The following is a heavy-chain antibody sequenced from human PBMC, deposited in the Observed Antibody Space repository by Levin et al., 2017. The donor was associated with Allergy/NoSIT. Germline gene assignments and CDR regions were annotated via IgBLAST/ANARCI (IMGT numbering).Heavy chain of an antibody. J-gene: IGHJ5*02. CDR1: GGSFSGYY. V-gene: IGHV4-34*01. Sequence: SSETLSLTCAVYGGSFSGYYWSWIRQPPGKGLEWIGEINHSGSTNYNPSLKSRVTISVDTSKNQFSLKLSSVTAADTAVYYCARGAVVYCSSTSCYFGDNWFDPWGQGTLVTVSS. D-gene: IGHD2-2*01. CDR2: INHSGST. CDR3: ARGAVVYCSSTSCYFGDNWFDP.